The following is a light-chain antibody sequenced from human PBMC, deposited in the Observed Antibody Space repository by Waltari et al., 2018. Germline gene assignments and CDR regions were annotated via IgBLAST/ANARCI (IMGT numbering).Light chain of an antibody. CDR3: CSYAGGTTYVV. V-gene: IGLV2-23*02. Sequence: QSALTQPASVSGSPGQSITISCTGTSSDVGNYNLVSWYQHHPVKAPKLMIYQVSKRPSGVSNRFSGSKSGNTASLTISGLQAEDEADYYCCSYAGGTTYVVFGGGTKLTVL. CDR2: QVS. CDR1: SSDVGNYNL. J-gene: IGLJ2*01.